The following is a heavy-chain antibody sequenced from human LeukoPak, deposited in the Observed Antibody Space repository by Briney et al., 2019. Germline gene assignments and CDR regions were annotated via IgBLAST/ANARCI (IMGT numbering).Heavy chain of an antibody. CDR1: GFTFSSYG. Sequence: GGSLRLSCAAFGFTFSSYGMHWVRQAPGRGLEWVAVISYDGSNEHYVDSVKGRFTVSRDNSRSTLYLQMNSLRAEDTAVYFCARGNEQQLGNYYHYGMDVWGQGTTVTVSS. J-gene: IGHJ6*02. CDR2: ISYDGSNE. V-gene: IGHV3-30*03. CDR3: ARGNEQQLGNYYHYGMDV. D-gene: IGHD6-13*01.